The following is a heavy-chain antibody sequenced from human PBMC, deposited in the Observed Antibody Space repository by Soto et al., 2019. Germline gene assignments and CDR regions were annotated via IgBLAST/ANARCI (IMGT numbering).Heavy chain of an antibody. CDR3: ARTMIVVVTNNWFDP. V-gene: IGHV1-69*01. CDR1: GGTSSSYA. Sequence: QVQLVQSGAEVKKPGSSVKVSCKASGGTSSSYAISWVRQAPGQGLERMGGIIPIFGTANYAQKFQGRVTITADESTSTAYMELSSLRSEDTAVYYCARTMIVVVTNNWFDPWGQGTLVTVSS. D-gene: IGHD3-22*01. CDR2: IIPIFGTA. J-gene: IGHJ5*02.